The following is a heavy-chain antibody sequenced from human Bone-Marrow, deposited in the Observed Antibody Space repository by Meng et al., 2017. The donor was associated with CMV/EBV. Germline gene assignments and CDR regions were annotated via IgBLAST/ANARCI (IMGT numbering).Heavy chain of an antibody. Sequence: GGSLRLSRVASGFTFTIYWMTWVRQAPGKGLEWVAHITEDGSERVYVDSAKDRFTISRDNTQKSLYLLMTSLRVEDTAVYYCARVGRGEERKSSRYRQADYWGQGTLVTVPS. CDR1: GFTFTIYW. V-gene: IGHV3-7*01. CDR3: ARVGRGEERKSSRYRQADY. D-gene: IGHD6-19*01. CDR2: ITEDGSER. J-gene: IGHJ4*02.